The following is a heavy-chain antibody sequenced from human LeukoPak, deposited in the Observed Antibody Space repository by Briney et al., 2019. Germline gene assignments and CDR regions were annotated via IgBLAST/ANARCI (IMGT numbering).Heavy chain of an antibody. J-gene: IGHJ4*02. Sequence: ASVKVSCTASGYTFTGYYMHWVRQTPGHGLEWMGRVIPILDAANYAQNFQGRVTITADKFTTTAHMELSSLRSDDTAVYYCARDRRVDTAMVIDYWGQGSLITVSS. V-gene: IGHV1-69*08. D-gene: IGHD5-18*01. CDR1: GYTFTGYY. CDR3: ARDRRVDTAMVIDY. CDR2: VIPILDAA.